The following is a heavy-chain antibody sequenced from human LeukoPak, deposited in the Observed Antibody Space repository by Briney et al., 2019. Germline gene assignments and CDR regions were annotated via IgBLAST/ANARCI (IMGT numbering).Heavy chain of an antibody. CDR3: AKVEGASKASVY. CDR1: GFISSSYG. V-gene: IGHV3-23*01. D-gene: IGHD1-1*01. CDR2: ISGSGGST. J-gene: IGHJ4*02. Sequence: GGSLRLSCEASGFISSSYGFHWVRQAPGRGLEWVSSISGSGGSTYYADSVKGRFTISRDNSKNTLYLQMYSLRAEDTAVYYCAKVEGASKASVYWGQGALVTVSS.